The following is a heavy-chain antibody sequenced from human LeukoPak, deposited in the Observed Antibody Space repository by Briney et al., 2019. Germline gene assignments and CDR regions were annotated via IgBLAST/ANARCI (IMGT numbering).Heavy chain of an antibody. CDR1: GGSFSGYY. V-gene: IGHV4-34*01. J-gene: IGHJ4*02. CDR2: INHSGST. CDR3: AGLRERGSGSYLPFDY. Sequence: SETLSLTCAVYGGSFSGYYWSWIRQPPGKGLEWLGEINHSGSTNYNPSLKSRVTMSVDTSKNQFSLKLSSVTAADTAVYYCAGLRERGSGSYLPFDYWGLGTLVTVSS. D-gene: IGHD3-10*01.